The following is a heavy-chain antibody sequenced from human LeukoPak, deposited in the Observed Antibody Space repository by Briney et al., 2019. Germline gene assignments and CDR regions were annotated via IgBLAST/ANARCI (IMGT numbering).Heavy chain of an antibody. V-gene: IGHV3-23*01. CDR2: FSFRGSST. D-gene: IGHD3-10*01. CDR3: AKSGDYFDY. CDR1: GFTFSTYD. Sequence: GGSLRLSCAASGFTFSTYDVSCVRQPPGMGLEWVSTFSFRGSSTYYADSVKGRFTISRDNSKNTLYLQMNSLRAEDSATYYCAKSGDYFDYWGQGILVTVSS. J-gene: IGHJ4*02.